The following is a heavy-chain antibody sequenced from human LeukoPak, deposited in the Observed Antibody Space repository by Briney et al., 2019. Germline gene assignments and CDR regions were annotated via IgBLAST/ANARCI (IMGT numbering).Heavy chain of an antibody. Sequence: PGGTLRLSCAASGFTFSSYAMCWVCQAPGKGLECVSGIGGSGGSTYYADSVKGRFTISRDNSKNTLYLQMNSLRAEDTAVYYCAQATKFSSCFGFWGQGTLVTVSS. CDR2: IGGSGGST. CDR3: AQATKFSSCFGF. D-gene: IGHD2-2*01. V-gene: IGHV3-23*01. CDR1: GFTFSSYA. J-gene: IGHJ4*02.